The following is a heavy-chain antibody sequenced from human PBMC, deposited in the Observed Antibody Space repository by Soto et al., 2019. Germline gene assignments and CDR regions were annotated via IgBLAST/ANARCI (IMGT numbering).Heavy chain of an antibody. Sequence: PGESLKISCKGSGYSFTSYWIGWVRQMPGKGLEWMGIIYPGDSDTRYSPSFQGQVTISADKSISTAYLQWSSLKASDTAMYYCARAGSLAEIAAAGVPVSEQWLETTVAFDIWGQGTMVTVSS. J-gene: IGHJ3*02. CDR2: IYPGDSDT. CDR3: ARAGSLAEIAAAGVPVSEQWLETTVAFDI. CDR1: GYSFTSYW. D-gene: IGHD6-13*01. V-gene: IGHV5-51*01.